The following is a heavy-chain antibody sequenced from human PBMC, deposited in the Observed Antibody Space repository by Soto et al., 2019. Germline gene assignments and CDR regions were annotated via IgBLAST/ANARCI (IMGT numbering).Heavy chain of an antibody. D-gene: IGHD3-10*01. Sequence: QVQLVQSGAEVKRPGSSVKVSCKASGDTFTFYSINWVRQAPGLGLEWMGRINPILSMSNYAQRFQGRVTWTADKSPSTAYTEISSLRSEDTAIYYCASSFGSGYRAFDYWGQGALVTVSS. CDR2: INPILSMS. V-gene: IGHV1-69*02. CDR1: GDTFTFYS. CDR3: ASSFGSGYRAFDY. J-gene: IGHJ4*02.